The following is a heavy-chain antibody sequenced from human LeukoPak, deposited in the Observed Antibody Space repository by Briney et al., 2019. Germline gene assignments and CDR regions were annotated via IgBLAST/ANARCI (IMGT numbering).Heavy chain of an antibody. CDR1: GFTFSSYS. J-gene: IGHJ6*03. CDR2: ISSSSSTI. Sequence: PGGSLRLSCAASGFTFSSYSMNWVRQAPGKGLEWVSYISSSSSTIYYADSVKGRFSISRDNSKNTLYLQMNSLRAEDTAVYYCAKWGEYFDYYTSENYYYMDVWGKGTTVTISS. D-gene: IGHD3-10*01. CDR3: AKWGEYFDYYTSENYYYMDV. V-gene: IGHV3-48*01.